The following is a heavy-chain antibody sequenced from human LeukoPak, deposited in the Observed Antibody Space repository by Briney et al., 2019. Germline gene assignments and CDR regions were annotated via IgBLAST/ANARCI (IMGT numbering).Heavy chain of an antibody. D-gene: IGHD6-19*01. J-gene: IGHJ4*02. Sequence: PGGSLRLSCAASGITFSSYSMNWVRQAPGKGLEWVSSISSSGNSIYYADSVKGRFTISRDNSKNTLYLQMNSLRAEDTAVYYCAKRGDSSGWYFGYWGQGTLVTVSS. V-gene: IGHV3-NL1*01. CDR3: AKRGDSSGWYFGY. CDR2: ISSSGNSI. CDR1: GITFSSYS.